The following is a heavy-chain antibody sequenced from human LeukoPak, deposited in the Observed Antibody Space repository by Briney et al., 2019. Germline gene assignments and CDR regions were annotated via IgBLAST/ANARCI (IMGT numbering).Heavy chain of an antibody. CDR1: GYTFTSYY. V-gene: IGHV1-2*02. J-gene: IGHJ4*02. CDR3: AILRGSGLDFDY. Sequence: ASVKVSCKASGYTFTSYYMHWVRQAPGRGLEWMGWINPNSGGTNYAQKFQGRVTMTRDTSISTAYMELSRLRSDDTAVYYCAILRGSGLDFDYWGQGTLVTVSS. CDR2: INPNSGGT. D-gene: IGHD3-10*01.